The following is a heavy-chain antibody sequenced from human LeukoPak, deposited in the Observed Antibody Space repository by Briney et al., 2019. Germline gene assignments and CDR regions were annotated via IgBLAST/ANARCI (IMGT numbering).Heavy chain of an antibody. J-gene: IGHJ4*02. CDR2: IYPGGSDI. CDR1: GYSFTIYW. CDR3: ASSPGYTYGYSFDY. V-gene: IGHV5-51*01. Sequence: GEALKISCKTSGYSFTIYWIGWVRPMPGKGLEWMGIIYPGGSDIRYSPSFQGQVTISADKSISTAYLEWSSLRASHTAMYYCASSPGYTYGYSFDYWGQGTLVTVSS. D-gene: IGHD5-18*01.